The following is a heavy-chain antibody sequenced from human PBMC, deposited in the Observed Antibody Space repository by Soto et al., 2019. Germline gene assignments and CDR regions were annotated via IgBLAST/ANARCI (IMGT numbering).Heavy chain of an antibody. CDR1: GGSISSGGYS. Sequence: SETLSLTCAVSGGSISSGGYSWSWIRQPPGKGLEWIGYIYHSGSTYYNPSLKSRVTISVDRSKNQFSLKLSSVTAVDTAVYYCARGRYGSGSYFDYWGQGTLVTVSS. J-gene: IGHJ4*02. CDR3: ARGRYGSGSYFDY. CDR2: IYHSGST. D-gene: IGHD3-10*01. V-gene: IGHV4-30-2*01.